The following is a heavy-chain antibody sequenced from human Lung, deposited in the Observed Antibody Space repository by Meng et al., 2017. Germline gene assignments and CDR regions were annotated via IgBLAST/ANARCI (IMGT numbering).Heavy chain of an antibody. J-gene: IGHJ2*01. V-gene: IGHV4-30-4*01. Sequence: QVQLPDSGPGLVKPSQTLSLTCTASGGSISSSNYYWSWIRQPPGKGLEWSGHIYNSGSTYYNPSLKSRITISVDTSKNQFSLKLSSVTAADTAVYYCARGQKGYFDLWGRGTLVTVSS. CDR3: ARGQKGYFDL. CDR1: GGSISSSNYY. CDR2: IYNSGST.